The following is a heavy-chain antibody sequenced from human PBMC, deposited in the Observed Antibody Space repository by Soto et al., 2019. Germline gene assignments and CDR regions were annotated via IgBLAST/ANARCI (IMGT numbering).Heavy chain of an antibody. CDR3: ATGGYSYGWGY. CDR1: GFTFSSYW. Sequence: EVQLVESGGGLVQPGGSLRLSCVGSGFTFSSYWMHWVRQPPGKGLVWVSRVKSAGSASSYADSVKGRFTVSRDNAKNTLYLQMNSLSAEDTAIYYCATGGYSYGWGYWGQGTLVTVSS. J-gene: IGHJ4*02. D-gene: IGHD5-18*01. CDR2: VKSAGSAS. V-gene: IGHV3-74*01.